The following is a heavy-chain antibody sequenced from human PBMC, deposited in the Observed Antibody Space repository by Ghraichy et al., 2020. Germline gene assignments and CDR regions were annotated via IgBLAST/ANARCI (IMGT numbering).Heavy chain of an antibody. CDR1: GDSVSSDSAV. Sequence: SQTLLLTCAISGDSVSSDSAVWNWIRQSPSRGLEWLGRTYYRSKYYNDYAVSVKNRISIKPDTSKNQFSLQLNSVTPEDTAVYYCARAPTGTTREFDYWGQGTLVTVSS. V-gene: IGHV6-1*01. D-gene: IGHD1-1*01. J-gene: IGHJ4*02. CDR3: ARAPTGTTREFDY. CDR2: TYYRSKYYN.